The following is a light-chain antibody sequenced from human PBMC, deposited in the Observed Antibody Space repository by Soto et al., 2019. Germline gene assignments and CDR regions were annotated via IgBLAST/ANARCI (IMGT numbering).Light chain of an antibody. CDR3: QQDGSSSWT. Sequence: EIVLTQSPGTLSLSPGERATLSCRASQSVSSSYFAWYQQRFGQAPSLLSYGASSRATGIPDRFSGSGSGTDFTLTISRLEPEDFAVYYCQQDGSSSWTFGQGTKVEIK. J-gene: IGKJ1*01. CDR2: GAS. CDR1: QSVSSSY. V-gene: IGKV3-20*01.